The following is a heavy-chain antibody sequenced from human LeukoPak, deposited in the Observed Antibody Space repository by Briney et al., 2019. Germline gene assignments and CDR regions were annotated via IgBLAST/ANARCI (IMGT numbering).Heavy chain of an antibody. CDR3: ARRRLTSMTTVTTGFDY. J-gene: IGHJ4*02. Sequence: SVKVSCKASGGTFSSYAISWVRQAPGQGLEWMGRIIPILGIANYAQKFQGRVTITADKSTSTAYMELSSLRSEDTAVYYCARRRLTSMTTVTTGFDYWGQGTLVTVSS. V-gene: IGHV1-69*04. D-gene: IGHD4-17*01. CDR2: IIPILGIA. CDR1: GGTFSSYA.